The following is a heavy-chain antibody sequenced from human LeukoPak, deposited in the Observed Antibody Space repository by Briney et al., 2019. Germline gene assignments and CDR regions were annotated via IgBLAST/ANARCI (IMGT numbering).Heavy chain of an antibody. D-gene: IGHD6-13*01. CDR2: ISSGGTTI. CDR3: ASARLYSSSWYCYFDY. CDR1: GMSFSSYE. J-gene: IGHJ4*02. V-gene: IGHV3-48*03. Sequence: GGSLRLSCAASGMSFSSYEMNWVRQAPGKGLEWVSYISSGGTTIYYADSAKGRFTISRDNAKNSLYLQMNNLRAEDTAVYYCASARLYSSSWYCYFDYWGRGTLVTVSS.